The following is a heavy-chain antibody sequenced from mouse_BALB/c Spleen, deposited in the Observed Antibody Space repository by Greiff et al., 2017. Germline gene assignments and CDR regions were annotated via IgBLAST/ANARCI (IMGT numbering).Heavy chain of an antibody. CDR3: TPDYYGSYAY. V-gene: IGHV6-6*02. CDR2: IRLKSNNYAT. Sequence: EVQLVESGGGLVQPGGSMKLSCVASGFTFSNYWMNWVRQSPEKGLEWVAEIRLKSNNYATHYAESVKGRFTISRDDSKSSVYLQMNNLRAEDTGIYYCTPDYYGSYAYWGQGTLVTVSA. J-gene: IGHJ3*01. D-gene: IGHD1-1*01. CDR1: GFTFSNYW.